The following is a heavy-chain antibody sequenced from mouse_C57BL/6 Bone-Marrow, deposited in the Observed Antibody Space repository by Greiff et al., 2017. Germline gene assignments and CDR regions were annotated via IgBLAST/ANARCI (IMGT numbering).Heavy chain of an antibody. CDR1: GYTFTSYG. V-gene: IGHV1-81*01. D-gene: IGHD1-1*01. Sequence: VQLVESGAELARPGASVKLSCKASGYTFTSYGISWVKQRTGQGLEWIGEIYPRSGNTYYNEKFKGKDTLTAGKSSSTAYMELRSLTSEDSAVYFCTRRGYYYGEDYWGPGTTLTVSS. J-gene: IGHJ2*01. CDR3: TRRGYYYGEDY. CDR2: IYPRSGNT.